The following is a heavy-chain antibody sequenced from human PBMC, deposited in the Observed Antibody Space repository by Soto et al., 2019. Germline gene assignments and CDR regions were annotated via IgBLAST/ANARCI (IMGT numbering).Heavy chain of an antibody. CDR2: ISASGGST. CDR3: AKDSGYSFDY. J-gene: IGHJ4*02. Sequence: EVQLLESGGGLVQPGGSLRLSCAASGFTFTYAMSWVRQAPGKGLEWVSTISASGGSTFYADSVKGRFTISRDNSKNTLYLQMNSLRAEDTAVYYCAKDSGYSFDYWGQGTLVTVSS. V-gene: IGHV3-23*01. D-gene: IGHD5-18*01. CDR1: GFTFTYA.